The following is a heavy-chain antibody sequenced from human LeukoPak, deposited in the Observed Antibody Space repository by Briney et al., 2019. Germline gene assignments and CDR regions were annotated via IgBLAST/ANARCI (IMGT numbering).Heavy chain of an antibody. D-gene: IGHD2-2*01. CDR3: ARGGLQFRCSSTSCPRYYYYMDV. J-gene: IGHJ6*03. V-gene: IGHV6-1*01. CDR1: GYSVSSNSAA. CDR2: TYYRSKWYN. Sequence: SQTLSLTCAISGYSVSSNSAAWNWIRQSPSRGLEWLGRTYYRSKWYNDYAVSVKSRITINPDTSKNQFSLQLNSVTPEDTAVYYCARGGLQFRCSSTSCPRYYYYMDVWGKGTTVTVSS.